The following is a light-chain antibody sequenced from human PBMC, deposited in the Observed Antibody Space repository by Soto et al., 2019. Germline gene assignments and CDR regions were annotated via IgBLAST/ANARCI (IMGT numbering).Light chain of an antibody. CDR2: DAS. Sequence: EIVLTQSPATLSLSPGERATLSCRASQSVSSYLAWYQQKPGQAPRLLIYDASNMATGIPARFSGSGSGTDVTLPISSREPEDFAVYHCQQRSNWPPTFGQGTRLEIK. V-gene: IGKV3-11*01. CDR1: QSVSSY. CDR3: QQRSNWPPT. J-gene: IGKJ5*01.